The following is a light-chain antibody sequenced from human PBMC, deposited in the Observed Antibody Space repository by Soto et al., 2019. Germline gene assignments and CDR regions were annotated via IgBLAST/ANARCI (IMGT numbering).Light chain of an antibody. J-gene: IGKJ1*01. V-gene: IGKV1-5*03. CDR2: KAS. Sequence: DIQMTQPPSTLSASVVDRVTITFRASQTISSWLAWYQQKPGKAPKLLIYKASTLKSGVPSRFSGSGSGTEFTLTISSLQPDDFATYYCQNYNSYSEAFGQGTKVDIK. CDR3: QNYNSYSEA. CDR1: QTISSW.